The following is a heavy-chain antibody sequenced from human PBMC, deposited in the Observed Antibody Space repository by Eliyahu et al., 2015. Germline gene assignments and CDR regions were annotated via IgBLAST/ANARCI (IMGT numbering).Heavy chain of an antibody. CDR2: IRYDGSNK. CDR1: GFTFGXXG. J-gene: IGHJ4*02. V-gene: IGHV3-30*02. D-gene: IGHD2-2*01. CDR3: AKGAVEAGVVVPAAELTFDY. Sequence: QVQLVESGGGVVQPGGSLRLSCAASGFTFGXXGXHWVRQAPGKGLEWVAFIRYDGSNKYYADSVKGRFTISRDNSKNTLYLQMNSLRAEDTAVYYCAKGAVEAGVVVPAAELTFDYWGQGTLVTVSS.